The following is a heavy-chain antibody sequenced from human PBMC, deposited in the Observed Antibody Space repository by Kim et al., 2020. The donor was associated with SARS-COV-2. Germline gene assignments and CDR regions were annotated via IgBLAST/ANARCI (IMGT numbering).Heavy chain of an antibody. V-gene: IGHV3-23*01. J-gene: IGHJ6*02. CDR1: GFTFSNFA. D-gene: IGHD2-2*01. Sequence: GGSLRLSCAASGFTFSNFAMSWVRQAPGKGLEWVSAITSYGDTTYYADSVKGRFTLSRDNFKNTLYLQMNRLRAEDTAIYYCAKPASVPGFAMRNYYYALHVWGQGTTVTVSS. CDR3: AKPASVPGFAMRNYYYALHV. CDR2: ITSYGDTT.